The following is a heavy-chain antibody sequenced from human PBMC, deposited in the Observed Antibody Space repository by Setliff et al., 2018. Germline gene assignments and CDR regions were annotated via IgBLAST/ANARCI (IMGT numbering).Heavy chain of an antibody. CDR3: ARGGTYRYFDY. CDR2: VYYSGAA. V-gene: IGHV4-59*01. J-gene: IGHJ4*02. CDR1: GDSISAAS. D-gene: IGHD2-15*01. Sequence: KTSETLSLTCNVSGDSISAASIMAWIRQPPGKGLEFIGYVYYSGAAKYDPSLKSRVTMSVDTSKTQFSLKLNSMTTADTAVYYCARGGTYRYFDYWGLGTLVTVSS.